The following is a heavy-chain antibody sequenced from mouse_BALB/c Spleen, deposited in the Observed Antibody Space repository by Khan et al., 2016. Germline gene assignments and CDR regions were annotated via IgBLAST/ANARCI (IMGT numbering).Heavy chain of an antibody. Sequence: VQLKQSGAELVKPGASVKLSCTASGFNIKDTYMHWVKQRPEQGLEWIGRIDPANGNTKYDPKFQGKATITADTSSNTAYLQLSSLTSEDTAVYDCARSRWEWFAYWGQGTLVTVSA. CDR2: IDPANGNT. CDR1: GFNIKDTY. D-gene: IGHD1-1*02. V-gene: IGHV14-3*02. J-gene: IGHJ3*01. CDR3: ARSRWEWFAY.